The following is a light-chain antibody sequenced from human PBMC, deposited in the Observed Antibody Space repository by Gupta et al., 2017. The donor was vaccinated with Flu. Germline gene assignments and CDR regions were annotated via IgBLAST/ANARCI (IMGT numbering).Light chain of an antibody. Sequence: QSVLTQPPSESAPPGQKVTICCSGSIPNSKNNYLSWYQQLPGTSPKLLIYENNKRLSGIPDRVSGTKSDTSATVGITGLQTGDDADYYCGAGDSSRSAWVFGGGTKLTVL. CDR3: GAGDSSRSAWV. V-gene: IGLV1-51*02. CDR2: ENN. J-gene: IGLJ3*02. CDR1: IPNSKNNY.